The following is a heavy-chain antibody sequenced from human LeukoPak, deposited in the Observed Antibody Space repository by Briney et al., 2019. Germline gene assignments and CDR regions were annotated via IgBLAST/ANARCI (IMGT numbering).Heavy chain of an antibody. CDR1: GFTVSSNY. D-gene: IGHD3-3*01. V-gene: IGHV3-66*01. Sequence: PGGSLRLSCAASGFTVSSNYMSWVRQAPGKGLEWVSVIYSGGSTYYADSVKGRFTISRDNSKNTLYLQMNSLRAEDTAVYYCARAIVVLRFLEWLPDGMDVWGQGTTVTVSS. CDR3: ARAIVVLRFLEWLPDGMDV. CDR2: IYSGGST. J-gene: IGHJ6*02.